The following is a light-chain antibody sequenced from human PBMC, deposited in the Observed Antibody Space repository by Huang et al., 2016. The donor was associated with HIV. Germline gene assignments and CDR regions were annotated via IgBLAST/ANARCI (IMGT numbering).Light chain of an antibody. CDR1: QTIGTY. Sequence: DIQMTQSPSSLSASVGDTITIACRAGQTIGTYLTWYQQRPGEAPLLLIYGASSLQSGAPTRLRGRGAGSDFTLTISGLQPEDVASYYCQQSHFTPPWTFGQGTKVEV. J-gene: IGKJ1*01. V-gene: IGKV1-39*01. CDR3: QQSHFTPPWT. CDR2: GAS.